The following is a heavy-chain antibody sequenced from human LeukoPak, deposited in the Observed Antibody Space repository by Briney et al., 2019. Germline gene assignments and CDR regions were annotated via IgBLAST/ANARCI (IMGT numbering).Heavy chain of an antibody. J-gene: IGHJ4*02. CDR2: IYSGGST. CDR1: GFTFSSYG. CDR3: ARAKPKNMVRGLIMRRESRYYFDY. V-gene: IGHV3-53*01. Sequence: GGSLRLSCAASGFTFSSYGMHWVRQAPGKGLEWVSVIYSGGSTYYADSVKGRFTISRDNSKSTLYIQMNSLRAEDTAVYYCARAKPKNMVRGLIMRRESRYYFDYWGQGTLVTVSS. D-gene: IGHD3-10*01.